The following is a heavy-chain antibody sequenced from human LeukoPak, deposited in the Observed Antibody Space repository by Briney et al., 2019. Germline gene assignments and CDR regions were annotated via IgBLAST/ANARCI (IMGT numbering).Heavy chain of an antibody. CDR2: ISSSSSYI. D-gene: IGHD3-3*01. Sequence: PGGSLRLSCAASGFTFSSHTMNWVRQAPGKGLEWVSSISSSSSYIYYADSVKGRFTISRDNAKNSLYLRMNSLRAEDTAVYYCARNHDFWSGYFNSVDSWGQGTLVTVSS. CDR3: ARNHDFWSGYFNSVDS. V-gene: IGHV3-21*01. CDR1: GFTFSSHT. J-gene: IGHJ5*01.